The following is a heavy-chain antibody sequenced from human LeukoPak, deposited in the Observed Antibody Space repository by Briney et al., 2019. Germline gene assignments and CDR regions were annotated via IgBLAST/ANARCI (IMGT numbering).Heavy chain of an antibody. D-gene: IGHD6-6*01. V-gene: IGHV3-23*01. J-gene: IGHJ4*02. CDR3: AKDRAARLRQN. CDR1: GFTFSSYA. Sequence: GGSLRLSCAASGFTFSSYAMSWVRLAPGKGLEWVSAISGSGGSTYYADSVKGRFTISRDNSKNTLYLQMNSLRAEDTAVYYCAKDRAARLRQNWGQGTLVTVSS. CDR2: ISGSGGST.